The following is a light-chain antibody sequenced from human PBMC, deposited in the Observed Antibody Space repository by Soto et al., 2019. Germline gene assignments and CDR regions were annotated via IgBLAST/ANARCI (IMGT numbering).Light chain of an antibody. CDR1: QSVSNSF. CDR3: QQYDSSPWT. Sequence: EIVLTQSPGTLSLSPGERATLSCRASQSVSNSFLAWYQRIPGQSPRLLIYSASRRATGTPDRFSGSGSGTDFTLTISSLEPEDFGMYYCQQYDSSPWTFGQGTKVEIK. J-gene: IGKJ1*01. CDR2: SAS. V-gene: IGKV3-20*01.